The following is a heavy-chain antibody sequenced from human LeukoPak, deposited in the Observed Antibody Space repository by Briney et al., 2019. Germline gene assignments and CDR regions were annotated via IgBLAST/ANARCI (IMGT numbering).Heavy chain of an antibody. CDR1: GGSVNSFY. Sequence: SETLSLTCTVSGGSVNSFYWTWIRQPGGKGLEWIGRIYSSGSTNYNPSLKNRVTMSVDTSKNQFSLKLTSVTAADTAVYYCARVSASGTYDYWGQGTLVTVSS. D-gene: IGHD1-26*01. J-gene: IGHJ4*02. CDR2: IYSSGST. V-gene: IGHV4-4*07. CDR3: ARVSASGTYDY.